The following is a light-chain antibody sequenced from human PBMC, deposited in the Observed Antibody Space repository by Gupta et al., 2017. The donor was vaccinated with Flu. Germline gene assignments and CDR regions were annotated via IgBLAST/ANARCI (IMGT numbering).Light chain of an antibody. CDR2: RNN. V-gene: IGLV1-47*01. J-gene: IGLJ2*01. CDR1: SSNIGGNY. Sequence: SVLTPPPSASVPPGQRVTISFSRSSSNIGGNYVYWYQQLPGTAPKLLIYRNNKRHSGGTDPAAGSTSANSASTAISGLRAEEEAEYYCDDGEERRSGDNVVFGGGTKLTVL. CDR3: DDGEERRSGDNVV.